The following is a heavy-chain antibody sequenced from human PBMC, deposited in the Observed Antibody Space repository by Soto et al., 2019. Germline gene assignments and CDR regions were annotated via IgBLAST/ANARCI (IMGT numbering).Heavy chain of an antibody. J-gene: IGHJ4*02. CDR1: GGSISSHY. CDR3: ARAPRKRYYFDY. CDR2: IYYSGST. V-gene: IGHV4-59*08. Sequence: SETLSLTCTVSGGSISSHYWSWIRQPPGKGLEWIGDIYYSGSTDYNPSLKSRVTISVDTSKNQFSLKLSSVTAADTAVYYCARAPRKRYYFDYWGQGTLVTVSS.